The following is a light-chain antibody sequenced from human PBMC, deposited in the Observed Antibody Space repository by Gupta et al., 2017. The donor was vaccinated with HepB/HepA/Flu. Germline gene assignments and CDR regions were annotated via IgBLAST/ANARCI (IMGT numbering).Light chain of an antibody. V-gene: IGLV8-61*01. CDR1: SGSVSTSYY. CDR2: STN. Sequence: QTVVTQEPSFSVSPGGTVTLPCGLSSGSVSTSYYPSWYQQTPGQAPRTLIYSTNTRSSGVPDRFSGSILGNKAALTITGAQADDESDYYCVLYMGSGIPLFGGGTKLTVL. CDR3: VLYMGSGIPL. J-gene: IGLJ3*02.